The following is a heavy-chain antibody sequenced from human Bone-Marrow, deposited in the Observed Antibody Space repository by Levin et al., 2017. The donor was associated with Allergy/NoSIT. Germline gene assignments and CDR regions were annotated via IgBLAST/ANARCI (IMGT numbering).Heavy chain of an antibody. J-gene: IGHJ6*03. V-gene: IGHV3-30-3*01. D-gene: IGHD2-15*01. CDR3: ASLGYCSGGSCYEYYYYMDV. CDR1: GFTFSSYA. CDR2: ISYDGSNK. Sequence: QAGGSLRLSCAASGFTFSSYAMHWVRQAPGKGLEWVAVISYDGSNKYYADSVKGRFTISRDNSKNTLYLQMNSLRAEDTAVYYCASLGYCSGGSCYEYYYYMDVWGKGTTVTVSS.